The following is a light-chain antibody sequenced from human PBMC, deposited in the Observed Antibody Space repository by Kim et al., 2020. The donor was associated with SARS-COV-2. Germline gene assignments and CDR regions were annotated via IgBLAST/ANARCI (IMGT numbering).Light chain of an antibody. CDR3: QSYDSSLSGSV. V-gene: IGLV1-40*01. CDR1: SSNIGASYD. Sequence: RGTKSSTGCSSNIGASYDVHWYQQIPGTAPKLLIYGNSNRPSGVPDRFSGSKSGTSASLAITGLQAEDEADYYCQSYDSSLSGSVFGGGTQLTVL. CDR2: GNS. J-gene: IGLJ3*02.